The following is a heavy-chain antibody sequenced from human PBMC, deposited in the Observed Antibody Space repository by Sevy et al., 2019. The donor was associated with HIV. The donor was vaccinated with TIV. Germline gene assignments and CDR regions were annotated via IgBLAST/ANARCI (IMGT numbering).Heavy chain of an antibody. Sequence: GGSLRLSCAASGFTFSSYSMNWVRQAPGKGLEWVSSISSSGGSTYYADSVKGRFTISRDNSNNILDLQMNSLRADDTAVYYCAKEDTSGFYWGQGTLVTVSS. CDR3: AKEDTSGFY. CDR2: ISSSGGST. D-gene: IGHD3-22*01. J-gene: IGHJ4*02. CDR1: GFTFSSYS. V-gene: IGHV3-23*01.